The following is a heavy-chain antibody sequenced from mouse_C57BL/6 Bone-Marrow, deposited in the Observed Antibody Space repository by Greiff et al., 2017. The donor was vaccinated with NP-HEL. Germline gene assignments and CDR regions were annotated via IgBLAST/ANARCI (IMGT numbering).Heavy chain of an antibody. D-gene: IGHD1-1*01. CDR3: ARDGGSRYYFDY. J-gene: IGHJ2*01. Sequence: EVQRVESGGGLVKPGGSLKLSCAASGFTFSSYAMSWVRQTPEKRLEWVATISDGGSYTYYPDNVKGRFTISRDNAKNNLYLQMSHLKSEDTAMYYCARDGGSRYYFDYWGQGTTLTVSS. CDR2: ISDGGSYT. CDR1: GFTFSSYA. V-gene: IGHV5-4*01.